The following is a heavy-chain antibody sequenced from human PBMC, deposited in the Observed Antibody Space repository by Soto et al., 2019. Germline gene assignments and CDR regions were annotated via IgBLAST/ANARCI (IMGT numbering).Heavy chain of an antibody. V-gene: IGHV3-30*03. CDR3: ARTCSGGTCSFDY. D-gene: IGHD2-15*01. CDR2: ITYDGTTK. CDR1: GFTFSRFG. J-gene: IGHJ4*02. Sequence: PGGSLRLSCEASGFTFSRFGMHWVRQAPGKGLEWVAFITYDGTTKHYVDSVKGRFTISRDTSKNTLYLQMSSLRAEDTAVYYCARTCSGGTCSFDYWGQGTLVTVSS.